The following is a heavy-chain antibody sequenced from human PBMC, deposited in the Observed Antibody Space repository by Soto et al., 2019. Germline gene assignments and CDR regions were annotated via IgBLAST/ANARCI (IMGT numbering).Heavy chain of an antibody. D-gene: IGHD3-10*01. CDR1: GYTFVDYA. V-gene: IGHV1-3*01. Sequence: ASVKVSCKASGYTFVDYAIHWVRQAPGQNLEWMGRINAANGDAKYPQQLQGRVTITRDTSASTAYMELSSLRSDDTAVYYCARDKLLWFGELFSDDYYYGMDVWG. CDR3: ARDKLLWFGELFSDDYYYGMDV. CDR2: INAANGDA. J-gene: IGHJ6*02.